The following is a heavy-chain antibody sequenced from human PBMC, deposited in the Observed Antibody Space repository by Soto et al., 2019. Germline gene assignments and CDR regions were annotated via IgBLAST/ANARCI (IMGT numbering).Heavy chain of an antibody. V-gene: IGHV1-18*01. CDR2: ISAHNGNT. Sequence: ASVKVSCKASGYTFTSYGISWVRQAPGQGLEWMGWISAHNGNTNYAQKLQGRVTMTTDTSTSTVYMELRSLRSDDTAVYYCASDRGYSYGYSSGMDVWGQGTTVTVSS. CDR1: GYTFTSYG. D-gene: IGHD5-18*01. J-gene: IGHJ6*02. CDR3: ASDRGYSYGYSSGMDV.